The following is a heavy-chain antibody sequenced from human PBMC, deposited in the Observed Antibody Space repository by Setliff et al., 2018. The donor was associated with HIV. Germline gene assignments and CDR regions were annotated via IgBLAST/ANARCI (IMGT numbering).Heavy chain of an antibody. D-gene: IGHD3-16*01. Sequence: GGSLRLSCVVSGFTFITSTMNWVRQAPGKGLEWVASISSSGSYIYYADSVKGRFTSSRDNGKNSLYLQMNSLRAEDTAVYLCANLWELGAWGQGTLVTVSS. CDR2: ISSSGSYI. CDR3: ANLWELGA. J-gene: IGHJ5*02. V-gene: IGHV3-21*01. CDR1: GFTFITST.